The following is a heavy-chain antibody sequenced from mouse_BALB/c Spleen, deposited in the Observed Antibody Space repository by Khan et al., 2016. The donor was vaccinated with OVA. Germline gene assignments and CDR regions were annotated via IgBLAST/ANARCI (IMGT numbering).Heavy chain of an antibody. CDR3: AGRGWYGLFAY. CDR2: INPSTGYT. V-gene: IGHV1-7*01. CDR1: GYTFTTYW. Sequence: QVQLKESGAELAKPGASVKMSCTPSGYTFTTYWIHWIKQRPGQGLEWIGYINPSTGYTEYNQNFKDKATLTADESSSTAYMQLNSLTSADSAVYYCAGRGWYGLFAYWGQGTLVTVSA. D-gene: IGHD2-10*02. J-gene: IGHJ3*01.